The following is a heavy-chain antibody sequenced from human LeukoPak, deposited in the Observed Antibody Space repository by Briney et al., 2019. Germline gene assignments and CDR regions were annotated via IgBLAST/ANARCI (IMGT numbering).Heavy chain of an antibody. CDR3: ARVKSYYYDTSDKDAFDI. J-gene: IGHJ3*02. V-gene: IGHV1-46*01. CDR1: GYTFTSHF. CDR2: INPRGGST. Sequence: ASVKVSCKASGYTFTSHFMHWVRQAPGQGLEWMGIINPRGGSTSYTQKFRGRVTMTRDTSTSTVYMELSSLRSEDTAVYYCARVKSYYYDTSDKDAFDIWGQGTMVIVSS. D-gene: IGHD3-22*01.